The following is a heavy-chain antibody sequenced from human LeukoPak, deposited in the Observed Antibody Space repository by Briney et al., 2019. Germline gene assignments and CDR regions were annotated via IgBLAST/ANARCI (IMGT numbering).Heavy chain of an antibody. CDR2: IYYSGST. V-gene: IGHV4-59*01. D-gene: IGHD6-19*01. J-gene: IGHJ4*02. Sequence: SETLSLTCTVSGGSISSYYWSWIRQPPGKGLEWIGYIYYSGSTNYNPPLKSRVTISVDTSKSQFSLNLNSVTAADTAIYYCATSGGSSGWYWGQGTLVTVSS. CDR3: ATSGGSSGWY. CDR1: GGSISSYY.